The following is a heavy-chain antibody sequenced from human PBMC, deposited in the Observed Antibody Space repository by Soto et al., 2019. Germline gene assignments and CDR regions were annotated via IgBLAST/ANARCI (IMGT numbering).Heavy chain of an antibody. Sequence: QVQLQESGPGLVKPSETLSLTCTVSGGPIGSHYWSWIRQSPGKGLEWIGCVYYSDSTNYNPSLKSRVTISLDRSKNQFSLRLSSVTAADTAVYYCARTEASSWSFFYYGMDVWGQGTAVAVSS. CDR2: VYYSDST. V-gene: IGHV4-59*11. CDR3: ARTEASSWSFFYYGMDV. J-gene: IGHJ6*02. D-gene: IGHD6-13*01. CDR1: GGPIGSHY.